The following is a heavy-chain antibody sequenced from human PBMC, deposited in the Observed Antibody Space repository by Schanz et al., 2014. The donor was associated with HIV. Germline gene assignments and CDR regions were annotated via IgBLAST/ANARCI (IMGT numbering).Heavy chain of an antibody. V-gene: IGHV4-31*03. D-gene: IGHD1-1*01. CDR1: GGSITSGGHY. CDR3: ARGSGLDY. J-gene: IGHJ4*02. CDR2: IYYSGVT. Sequence: QLHLPESGPGLVKPSETLSLTCPVSGGSITSGGHYWSWIRQHPGKGLEWLGYIYYSGVTYYNPSLRSRITMSIDTSKNQFSLKLSFVTAADTGVYYCARGSGLDYWGQGTQVTVSS.